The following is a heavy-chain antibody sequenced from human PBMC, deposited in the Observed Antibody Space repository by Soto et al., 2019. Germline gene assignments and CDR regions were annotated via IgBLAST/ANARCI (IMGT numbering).Heavy chain of an antibody. Sequence: GGSLRLSCAASGFTFSSYGMHWVRQAPGKGLEWVAVISYDGSNKYYADSVKGRFTISRDNSKNTLYLQMNSLRAEDMAVYYCAKSKGYGSGLTGYWGQGTLVTVSS. V-gene: IGHV3-30*18. CDR2: ISYDGSNK. CDR3: AKSKGYGSGLTGY. CDR1: GFTFSSYG. D-gene: IGHD6-19*01. J-gene: IGHJ4*02.